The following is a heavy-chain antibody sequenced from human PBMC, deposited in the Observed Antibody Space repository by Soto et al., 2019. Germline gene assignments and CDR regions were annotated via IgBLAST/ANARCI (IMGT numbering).Heavy chain of an antibody. CDR3: RAARPDYYYGMDV. CDR2: IYTSGST. J-gene: IGHJ6*02. CDR1: GGSISSYY. V-gene: IGHV4-4*07. D-gene: IGHD6-6*01. Sequence: SETLSLTCTVSGGSISSYYWSWIQQPAGKGLEWIGRIYTSGSTNYNPSLKSRVTMSVDTSKNQFSLKLSSVTAADTAVYYCRAARPDYYYGMDVWGQGTTVTVSS.